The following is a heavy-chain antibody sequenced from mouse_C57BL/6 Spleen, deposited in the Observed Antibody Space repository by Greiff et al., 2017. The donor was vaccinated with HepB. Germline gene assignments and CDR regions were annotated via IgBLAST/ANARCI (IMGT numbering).Heavy chain of an antibody. J-gene: IGHJ2*01. V-gene: IGHV1-80*01. CDR3: ARGDYGSSYVDY. CDR1: GYAFSSYW. D-gene: IGHD1-1*01. CDR2: IYPGDGDT. Sequence: QVQLKESGAELVKPGASVKISCEASGYAFSSYWMNWVKQRPGKGLEWIGQIYPGDGDTNYNGKFKGKATLTADKSSSTAYMQLSSLTSEDSAVYFCARGDYGSSYVDYWGQGTTLTVSS.